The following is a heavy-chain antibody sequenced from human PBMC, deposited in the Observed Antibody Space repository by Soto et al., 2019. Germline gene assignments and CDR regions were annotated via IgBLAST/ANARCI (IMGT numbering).Heavy chain of an antibody. D-gene: IGHD3-22*01. V-gene: IGHV3-7*01. J-gene: IGHJ4*02. CDR3: ARASWDSSGFYPYYFDY. CDR1: GFTFSSYW. Sequence: GGSLRLSCAASGFTFSSYWMSWVRQAPGKGLEWVANIKQDGSEKKYVDSVKGRFAISRDNAKNSLYLQMNSLRAEDTAVYYCARASWDSSGFYPYYFDYWGQGTLVTVSS. CDR2: IKQDGSEK.